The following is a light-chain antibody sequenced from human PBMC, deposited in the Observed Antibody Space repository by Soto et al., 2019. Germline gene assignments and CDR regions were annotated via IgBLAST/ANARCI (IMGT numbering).Light chain of an antibody. V-gene: IGKV1-5*03. Sequence: DIQMTQSPSTLSASVGDRVTITCRASQSISSWLAWYQHKPGKAPKLLIYMASSLESGVPSRFSGSGSGTVFTLTINSLQPEDSATYYCQQYESYPLTFGGGTKVEIK. CDR3: QQYESYPLT. J-gene: IGKJ4*01. CDR2: MAS. CDR1: QSISSW.